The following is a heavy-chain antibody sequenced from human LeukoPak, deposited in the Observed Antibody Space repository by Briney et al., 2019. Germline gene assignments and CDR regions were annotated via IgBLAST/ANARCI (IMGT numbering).Heavy chain of an antibody. V-gene: IGHV4-59*01. D-gene: IGHD1-1*01. CDR2: IYYSGST. CDR3: ARNTGTASFDY. Sequence: SETLSLTCTVSGGSISSYYWSWIRQPPGKGLEWIGYIYYSGSTNYNPSLKSRVTISVDTSKNQFSLKLSTVTAADMAVYYCARNTGTASFDYWGQGTLVTVSS. CDR1: GGSISSYY. J-gene: IGHJ4*02.